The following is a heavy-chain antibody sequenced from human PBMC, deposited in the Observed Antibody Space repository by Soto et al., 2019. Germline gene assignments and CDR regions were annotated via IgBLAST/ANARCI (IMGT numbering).Heavy chain of an antibody. J-gene: IGHJ4*02. CDR3: ARGEGWLRGSTFFDY. CDR1: GFTFSSYW. D-gene: IGHD5-12*01. V-gene: IGHV3-7*01. Sequence: EVQLVESGGGLVQPGGSLRLSCAASGFTFSSYWMDWVRQAPGKGLEWVANINQDGSEKHYVDSVKGRFTISRDNAKNSLYLHMSSLTAEDSALYYCARGEGWLRGSTFFDYWGQGTLVTVSS. CDR2: INQDGSEK.